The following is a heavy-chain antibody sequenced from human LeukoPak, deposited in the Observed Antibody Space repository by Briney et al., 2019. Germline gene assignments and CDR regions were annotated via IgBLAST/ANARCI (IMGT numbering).Heavy chain of an antibody. CDR2: IYPDASDT. Sequence: GESLQISCKGSGYSFTTNWIGWVRQMPGKGLEWMGIIYPDASDTRYSPSFQGQVTISADKSISTAYLQWGSLKASDTAMYYCARLYSDFDFRGDYWGQGTLVTVSS. V-gene: IGHV5-51*01. CDR1: GYSFTTNW. J-gene: IGHJ4*02. CDR3: ARLYSDFDFRGDY. D-gene: IGHD5-12*01.